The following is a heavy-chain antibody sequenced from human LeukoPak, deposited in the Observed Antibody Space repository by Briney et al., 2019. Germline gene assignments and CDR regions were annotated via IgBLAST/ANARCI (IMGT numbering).Heavy chain of an antibody. J-gene: IGHJ4*02. CDR1: GFTFSSYA. CDR2: ISGSGGST. V-gene: IGHV3-23*01. CDR3: AKRVPETTRRGPLTGYGAGGFVWDY. Sequence: HAGGSLRLSCAASGFTFSSYAMSWVRQAPGKGLEWVSAISGSGGSTYYADSVKGRFTISRDNSKNTLYLQMNSLRAEDTAVYYCAKRVPETTRRGPLTGYGAGGFVWDYWGQGTLVTVSS. D-gene: IGHD3-9*01.